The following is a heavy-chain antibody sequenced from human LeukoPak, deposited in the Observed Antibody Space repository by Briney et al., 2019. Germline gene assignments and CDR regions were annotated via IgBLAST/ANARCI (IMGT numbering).Heavy chain of an antibody. CDR2: TRDKARGYRT. J-gene: IGHJ4*02. V-gene: IGHV3-72*01. CDR3: ARDSSGYQ. D-gene: IGHD3-22*01. CDR1: GVTLSDHH. Sequence: GGSLRLSCAASGVTLSDHHMDWVRQAPGKGLEWVGRTRDKARGYRTEYAASVKDRFTISRDDSKTLVYLQMNSLKIEDTAVYYCARDSSGYQWGQGTLVTVSS.